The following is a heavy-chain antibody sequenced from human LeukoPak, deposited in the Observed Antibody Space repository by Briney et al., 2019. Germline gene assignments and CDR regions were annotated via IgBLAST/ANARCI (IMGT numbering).Heavy chain of an antibody. J-gene: IGHJ4*02. CDR2: ISYDGSNK. CDR1: GFTFSYYS. V-gene: IGHV3-30*03. D-gene: IGHD3-3*01. Sequence: PGGSLRLSCVGSGFTFSYYSMNWVRQAPGKGLEWVAVISYDGSNKYYADSVKGRFTISRDNSKNTLYLQMNSLRAEDTAVYYCARLTPSFSAYYDFWSGQIDYWGQGTLVTVSS. CDR3: ARLTPSFSAYYDFWSGQIDY.